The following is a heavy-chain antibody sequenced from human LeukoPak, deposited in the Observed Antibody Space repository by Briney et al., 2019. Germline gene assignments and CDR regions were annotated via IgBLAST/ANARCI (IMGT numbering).Heavy chain of an antibody. D-gene: IGHD5-18*01. CDR3: ARDAVDTANAV. Sequence: GGSLRLSCAASGFTFTTYWMHWVRQAPGKGLVWVSHINSDGSITSYADSVKGRFTISRDNAKNTLCLQMNSLRAEDTAVYYCARDAVDTANAVWGQGTTVTVSS. CDR1: GFTFTTYW. V-gene: IGHV3-74*01. CDR2: INSDGSIT. J-gene: IGHJ6*02.